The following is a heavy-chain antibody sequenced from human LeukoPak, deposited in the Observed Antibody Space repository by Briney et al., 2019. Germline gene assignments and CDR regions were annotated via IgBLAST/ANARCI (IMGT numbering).Heavy chain of an antibody. CDR1: GYTLTNND. J-gene: IGHJ6*03. CDR2: INPENGNT. D-gene: IGHD2-2*01. CDR3: ARPTSRPSNYYHMDV. V-gene: IGHV1-8*01. Sequence: ASVKVSCKASGYTLTNNDINWVRQATGQGLEWMGWINPENGNTGYEQKFQGRVIMTRSTAINTVYMELSSLTFEDTAIYFCARPTSRPSNYYHMDVWGKGTTVTVSS.